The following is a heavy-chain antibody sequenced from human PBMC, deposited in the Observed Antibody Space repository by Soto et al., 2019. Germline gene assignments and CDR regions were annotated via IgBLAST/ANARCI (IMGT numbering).Heavy chain of an antibody. Sequence: QVQLVESGGGVVQPGRSLRLSCATSGFTFSYYGMNWVRQAPGKGLEWVAGIWHDASKKYYQDSVKGRFTVSRDKSKNTLYLQLNSLTAEDTALYYCARDADTSGYFSYFDQWGQGTLVSVSS. CDR3: ARDADTSGYFSYFDQ. V-gene: IGHV3-33*01. CDR2: IWHDASKK. CDR1: GFTFSYYG. J-gene: IGHJ4*02. D-gene: IGHD3-22*01.